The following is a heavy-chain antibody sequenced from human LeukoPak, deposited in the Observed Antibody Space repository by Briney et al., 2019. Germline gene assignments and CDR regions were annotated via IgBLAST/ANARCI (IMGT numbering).Heavy chain of an antibody. D-gene: IGHD3-10*01. Sequence: RAGGSLRLSCAASGFTFSSYWMSWVRQAPGKGLEWVANIKQDGSEKYYVDSVKGRFTISRDNAKNSLYLQMNSLRAEDTAVYYCAREGLMVRGVGGFDYWGQGTLVTVSS. J-gene: IGHJ4*02. CDR2: IKQDGSEK. CDR1: GFTFSSYW. CDR3: AREGLMVRGVGGFDY. V-gene: IGHV3-7*01.